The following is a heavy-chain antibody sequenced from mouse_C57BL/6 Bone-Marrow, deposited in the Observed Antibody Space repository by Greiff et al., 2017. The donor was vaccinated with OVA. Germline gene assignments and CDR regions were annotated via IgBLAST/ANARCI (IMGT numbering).Heavy chain of an antibody. CDR3: ARDLDGYYYFDY. J-gene: IGHJ2*01. CDR2: INYDGSST. Sequence: EVKLVESEGGLVQPGSSMKLSCTASGFTFSDYYMAWVRQVPEKGLEWVANINYDGSSTYYLDSLKSRFIISRDNAKNILYLQMSSLKSEDTATYYCARDLDGYYYFDYWCQGTTLTVSS. D-gene: IGHD2-3*01. V-gene: IGHV5-16*01. CDR1: GFTFSDYY.